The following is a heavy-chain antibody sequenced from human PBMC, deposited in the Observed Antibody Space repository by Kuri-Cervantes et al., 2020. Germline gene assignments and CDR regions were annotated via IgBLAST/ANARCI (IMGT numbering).Heavy chain of an antibody. CDR1: GYSIATDYF. J-gene: IGHJ4*02. Sequence: SETLSLTCAVSGYSIATDYFWGWIRQPPGKGLEWIGSIYYSGSTYYNPSLKSRVTISVDTSKNQFSLKLSSVTAADTAVYYCASSWYSDYWGQGTLVTVSS. CDR3: ASSWYSDY. D-gene: IGHD6-13*01. V-gene: IGHV4-38-2*01. CDR2: IYYSGST.